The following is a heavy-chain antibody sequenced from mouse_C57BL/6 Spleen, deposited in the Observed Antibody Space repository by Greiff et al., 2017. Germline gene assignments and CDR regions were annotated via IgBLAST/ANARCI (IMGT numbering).Heavy chain of an antibody. CDR2: IYPGGGST. D-gene: IGHD3-3*01. Sequence: QVQLKESGAELVRPGTSVKMSCKASGYTFTNYWIGWAKQRPGHGLEWIGDIYPGGGSTNYNEKFKGKATLTADKSSSTAYMQFSSLTSEDSAIYYCARSGQEGYYYAMDYWGQGTSVTVSS. CDR1: GYTFTNYW. V-gene: IGHV1-63*01. CDR3: ARSGQEGYYYAMDY. J-gene: IGHJ4*01.